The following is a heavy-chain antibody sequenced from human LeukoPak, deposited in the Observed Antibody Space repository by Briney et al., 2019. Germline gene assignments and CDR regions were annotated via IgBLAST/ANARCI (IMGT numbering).Heavy chain of an antibody. D-gene: IGHD2-21*02. J-gene: IGHJ4*02. V-gene: IGHV4-34*01. Sequence: PSGTPSPTCAVYGGAFSPFYWGWIRPPPGKGVERVGEINHSGSTNYNPSLKSRVTISVDTSKNQFSLRLSSVTAADTAVYYCARGGFYCGGDCYVDYWGQGTLVTVSS. CDR2: INHSGST. CDR1: GGAFSPFY. CDR3: ARGGFYCGGDCYVDY.